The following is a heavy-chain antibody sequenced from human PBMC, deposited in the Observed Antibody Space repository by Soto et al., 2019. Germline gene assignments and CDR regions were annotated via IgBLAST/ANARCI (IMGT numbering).Heavy chain of an antibody. Sequence: GGSLRLSCAASGFTFTSYAMSWVRQAPGKGLEWVSSISGSGGSTHYADSVKGRFTISRDNSKNTLYLQMNSLRAEDTAVYYCAPLAVAGPSFDYWGQGTLVTVSS. CDR2: ISGSGGST. CDR1: GFTFTSYA. D-gene: IGHD6-19*01. J-gene: IGHJ4*02. V-gene: IGHV3-23*01. CDR3: APLAVAGPSFDY.